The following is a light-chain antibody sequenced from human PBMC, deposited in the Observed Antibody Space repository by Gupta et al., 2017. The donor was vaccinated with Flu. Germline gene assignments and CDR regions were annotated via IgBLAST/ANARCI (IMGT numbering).Light chain of an antibody. CDR2: DES. Sequence: SFVLTQPPSVSVAPGQTAKIPCGGNDIGTKNVHWYQQKPGQAPVLVDYDESDRPSGIPERFSGSKSGSTATRTITRVEAGDEADYYCQVWDGSSDYVFGTGTKVTVL. V-gene: IGLV3-21*02. J-gene: IGLJ1*01. CDR3: QVWDGSSDYV. CDR1: DIGTKN.